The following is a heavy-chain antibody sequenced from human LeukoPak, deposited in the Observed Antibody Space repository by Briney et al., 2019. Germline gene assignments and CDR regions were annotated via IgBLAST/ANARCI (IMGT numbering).Heavy chain of an antibody. CDR2: ISGSGIST. CDR3: AKIAFYYDFWSGYSDY. D-gene: IGHD3-3*01. V-gene: IGHV3-23*01. Sequence: PGGSLRLSCAASGFTFSSYAMSWVRQAPGKGLEWVSDISGSGISTYYADSVKGRFTISRDNSKNTLYLQMNSLRAEDTAVYYCAKIAFYYDFWSGYSDYWGQGTLVTVSS. J-gene: IGHJ4*02. CDR1: GFTFSSYA.